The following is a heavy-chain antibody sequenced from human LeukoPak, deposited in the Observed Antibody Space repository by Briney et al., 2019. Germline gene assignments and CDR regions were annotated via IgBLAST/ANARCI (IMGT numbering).Heavy chain of an antibody. D-gene: IGHD6-6*01. J-gene: IGHJ4*02. V-gene: IGHV3-33*01. Sequence: PGGSLRLSCAASGFTFSSYGMHWFCQAPGKGLEWVAVIWYDGSNKYYADSVKGRFTISRDNSKNTLYLQMNSLRAEDTAVYYCARACRMSSSSSDYWGQGTLVTVSS. CDR2: IWYDGSNK. CDR1: GFTFSSYG. CDR3: ARACRMSSSSSDY.